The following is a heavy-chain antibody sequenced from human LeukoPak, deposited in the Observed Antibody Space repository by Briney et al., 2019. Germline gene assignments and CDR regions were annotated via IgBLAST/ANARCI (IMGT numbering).Heavy chain of an antibody. J-gene: IGHJ4*02. Sequence: GGSLRLSCAASGFTVSSNYISWVRQAPGKGLEWVSVIYSGGSTYYADSVKGRFTISRDNSKNTLYLQMNSLRAEDTAVYYCARDLRDFWSGSFDYWGQGTLVTVSS. D-gene: IGHD3-3*01. CDR2: IYSGGST. CDR3: ARDLRDFWSGSFDY. V-gene: IGHV3-53*01. CDR1: GFTVSSNY.